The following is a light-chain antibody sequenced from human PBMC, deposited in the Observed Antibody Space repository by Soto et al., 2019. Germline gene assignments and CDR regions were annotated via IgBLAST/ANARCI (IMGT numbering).Light chain of an antibody. CDR1: QSVSSSY. CDR2: VAS. V-gene: IGKV3-20*01. J-gene: IGKJ1*01. CDR3: QQYGSSPRT. Sequence: EIVLTQSPGTLSLSPGDTATLSCRASQSVSSSYLAWYQQKPGQAPRLLIYVASIRATGIPDRFSGSGSGTDYTLTINSLEPEDFAVYYCQQYGSSPRTFGQGTKVDNK.